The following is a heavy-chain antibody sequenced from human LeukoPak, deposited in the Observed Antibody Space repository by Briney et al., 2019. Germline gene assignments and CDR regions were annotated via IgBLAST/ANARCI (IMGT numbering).Heavy chain of an antibody. V-gene: IGHV1-69*04. J-gene: IGHJ4*02. Sequence: GASVKVSCKASGGTFSSYAISWVRQAPGQGLEWMGRIIPILGIANYAQKFQGRVTITADKSTSTAYMELSSLRSEDTAVYYCARGRRDYYGSGQNHRLPYYFDYWGQGTLVTVSS. D-gene: IGHD3-10*01. CDR1: GGTFSSYA. CDR3: ARGRRDYYGSGQNHRLPYYFDY. CDR2: IIPILGIA.